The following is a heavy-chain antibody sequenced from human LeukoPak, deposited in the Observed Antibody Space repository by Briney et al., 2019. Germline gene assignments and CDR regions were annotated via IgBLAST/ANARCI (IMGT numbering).Heavy chain of an antibody. CDR1: GYTFTSYD. D-gene: IGHD3-22*01. Sequence: GSVKVSCKASGYTFTSYDINWVRQATGQGLEWMGWMNPNSGNTGYVQKFQGRVTMTRNTSISTAYMELSSLRSEDTAVYYCATLGSGYYSPYWGQGTLVTVSS. CDR2: MNPNSGNT. CDR3: ATLGSGYYSPY. V-gene: IGHV1-8*01. J-gene: IGHJ4*02.